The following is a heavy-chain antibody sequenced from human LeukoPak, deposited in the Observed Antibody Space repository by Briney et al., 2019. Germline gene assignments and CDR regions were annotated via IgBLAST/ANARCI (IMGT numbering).Heavy chain of an antibody. CDR1: GFTFSNYG. CDR2: IWYDGSNK. V-gene: IGHV3-33*01. J-gene: IGHJ4*02. Sequence: GGSLRLSCAASGFTFSNYGMHWVRQAPGKGLEWVAVIWYDGSNKYYADSVKGRFSISRDNSRNTVYLQMNNLRAEDTAIYYCTSNFDFWGQGTLVTVSS. CDR3: TSNFDF.